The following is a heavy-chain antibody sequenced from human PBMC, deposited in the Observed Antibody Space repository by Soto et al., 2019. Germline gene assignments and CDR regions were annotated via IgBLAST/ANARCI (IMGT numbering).Heavy chain of an antibody. D-gene: IGHD7-27*01. V-gene: IGHV4-39*01. CDR1: GGSISSSSYY. CDR3: ARPNWDNWFDP. CDR2: IYYSGST. J-gene: IGHJ5*02. Sequence: SETLSLTCTVSGGSISSSSYYWGWIRQPPGKGLEWIGSIYYSGSTYYNPSLKSRVTISVDTSKNRFSLKLSSVTAADTAVYYWARPNWDNWFDPWGQGTLVTVSS.